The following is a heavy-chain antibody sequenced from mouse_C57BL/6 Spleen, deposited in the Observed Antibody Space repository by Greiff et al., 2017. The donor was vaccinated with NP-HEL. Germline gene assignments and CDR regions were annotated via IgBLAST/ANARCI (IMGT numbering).Heavy chain of an antibody. CDR1: GFSLTSYG. CDR2: IWRGGST. J-gene: IGHJ4*01. CDR3: AKNAVTTVKGVCAMDY. V-gene: IGHV2-5*01. D-gene: IGHD1-1*01. Sequence: QVHVKQSGPGLVQPSQSLSITCTVSGFSLTSYGVHWVRQSPGKGLEWLGVIWRGGSTDYNAAFMSRLSITKDNSKSQVFFKMNSLQADDTAIYYCAKNAVTTVKGVCAMDYWGQGTSVTVSS.